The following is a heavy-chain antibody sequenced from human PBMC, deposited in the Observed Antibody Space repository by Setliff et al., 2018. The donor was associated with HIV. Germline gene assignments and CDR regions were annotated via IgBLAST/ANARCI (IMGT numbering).Heavy chain of an antibody. Sequence: GSLRLSCAAPGFTFSGSAVHWVRQAPGKGLEWLTSISLDGKKSSHADSVEYRFIVSRDNSKNILYLQMNSLRPDDTATYYCARDFDWPQACWGQGTLVTVSS. CDR2: ISLDGKKS. CDR3: ARDFDWPQAC. V-gene: IGHV3-30*04. CDR1: GFTFSGSA. J-gene: IGHJ4*02. D-gene: IGHD3-9*01.